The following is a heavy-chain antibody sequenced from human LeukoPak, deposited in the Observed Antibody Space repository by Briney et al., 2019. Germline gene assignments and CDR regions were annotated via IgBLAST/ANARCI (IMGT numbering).Heavy chain of an antibody. CDR3: AKDLEDIVVVPAAIQFSYFDY. V-gene: IGHV3-23*01. Sequence: PGGSLRLSCATFGFTFSSYGMTWVRQAPGKGLEWVSTISISGGTTYYADSVKGRFTISRDNSKNTLYLQMNGLRAEDTAVYYCAKDLEDIVVVPAAIQFSYFDYWGQGTLVTVSS. CDR1: GFTFSSYG. D-gene: IGHD2-2*02. J-gene: IGHJ4*02. CDR2: ISISGGTT.